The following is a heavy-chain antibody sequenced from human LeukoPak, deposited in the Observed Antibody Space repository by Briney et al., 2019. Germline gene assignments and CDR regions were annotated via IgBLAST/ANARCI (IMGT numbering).Heavy chain of an antibody. J-gene: IGHJ4*02. CDR3: AREGGYGSGSGGYFDY. CDR2: IYYSGST. D-gene: IGHD3-10*01. Sequence: PSETLSLTCTVSGGSISSYYWSWIRQPPGKGLEWIGYIYYSGSTDYNPSLKSRVTISVDTSKNQFSLKLSSVTAADTAVYYCAREGGYGSGSGGYFDYWGQGTLVTVFS. CDR1: GGSISSYY. V-gene: IGHV4-59*01.